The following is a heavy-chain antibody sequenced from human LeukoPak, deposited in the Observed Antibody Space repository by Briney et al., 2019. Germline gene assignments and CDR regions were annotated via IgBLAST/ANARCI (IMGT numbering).Heavy chain of an antibody. CDR1: GGSFSGYY. V-gene: IGHV4-34*01. J-gene: IGHJ4*02. Sequence: SETLSLTCAVYGGSFSGYYWSWIRQPPGKGLEWIGEINHSGSTNYNPSLKSRVTISVDTSKNQFFLKLSSVTAADTAVYYCARRGSMIVNYWGQGTLVTVSS. CDR2: INHSGST. CDR3: ARRGSMIVNY. D-gene: IGHD3-22*01.